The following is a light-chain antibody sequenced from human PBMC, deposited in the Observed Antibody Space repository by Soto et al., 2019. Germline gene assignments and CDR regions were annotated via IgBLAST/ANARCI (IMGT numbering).Light chain of an antibody. J-gene: IGLJ3*02. CDR2: DNN. CDR1: SSNIGINY. CDR3: GTWDSSRNTWV. V-gene: IGLV1-51*01. Sequence: QAVVTQPPSVSAAPGQKVTISCSGSSSNIGINYVSWYQHLPGTAPKLLISDNNKRPSGIPDRFSGYKSGTSATLGVTGHQTGDEADYYCGTWDSSRNTWVFGGGTKLTVL.